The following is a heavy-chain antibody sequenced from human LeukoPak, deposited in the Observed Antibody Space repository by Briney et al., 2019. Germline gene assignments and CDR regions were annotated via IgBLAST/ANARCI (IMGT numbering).Heavy chain of an antibody. CDR3: ARGPYDSSGYYRLDY. CDR2: IIPILGIA. CDR1: GGTHSSYA. J-gene: IGHJ4*02. V-gene: IGHV1-69*04. D-gene: IGHD3-22*01. Sequence: ASVKVSCKASGGTHSSYAISWVRQGPGQGLEWMGRIIPILGIANYAQKFQGRVTITADKSTSTAYMKLSSLRSEDTAVYYCARGPYDSSGYYRLDYWGQGTLVTASS.